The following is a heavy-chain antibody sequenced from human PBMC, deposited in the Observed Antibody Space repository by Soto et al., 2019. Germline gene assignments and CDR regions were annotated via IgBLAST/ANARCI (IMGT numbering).Heavy chain of an antibody. CDR1: GFTFSDHY. CDR3: ARVRAGGVGWFDP. CDR2: TRNKVNSYTT. J-gene: IGHJ5*02. D-gene: IGHD3-16*01. V-gene: IGHV3-72*01. Sequence: EVQLVESGGGLVQPGGSLRLSCVASGFTFSDHYMDWVRQAPGKGLEWVGRTRNKVNSYTTEYAASVKGRFTSSRDDSNNSLYQQMNSLKTEDTAVYYCARVRAGGVGWFDPWGQGTLVTVSS.